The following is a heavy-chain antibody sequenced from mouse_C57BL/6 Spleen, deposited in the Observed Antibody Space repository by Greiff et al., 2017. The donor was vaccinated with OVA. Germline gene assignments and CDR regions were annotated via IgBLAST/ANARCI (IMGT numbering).Heavy chain of an antibody. CDR2: IWSDGST. Sequence: VQRVESGPGLVAPSPSLSITCTASGFSFTSYGVHWVRQPPGKGLEWLVVIWSDGSTTYNSALNSRLSISKDNSKSQVFLKMNSLQTDDTAMYYCARHYYDYDNDAMDYWGQGTSVTVSS. CDR3: ARHYYDYDNDAMDY. D-gene: IGHD2-4*01. CDR1: GFSFTSYG. V-gene: IGHV2-6-1*01. J-gene: IGHJ4*01.